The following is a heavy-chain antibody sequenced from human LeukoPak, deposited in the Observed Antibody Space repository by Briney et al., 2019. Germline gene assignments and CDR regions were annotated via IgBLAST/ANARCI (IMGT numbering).Heavy chain of an antibody. Sequence: PSETLSLTCAVYGGSFSGYYWSWIRQPPGKGLEWIGEINHSGSTNYNPSLKSRATISVDTSKNQFSLKLSSVTAADTAVYYCARGGWNKFDYWGQGTLVTVSS. CDR1: GGSFSGYY. D-gene: IGHD1-1*01. CDR2: INHSGST. CDR3: ARGGWNKFDY. J-gene: IGHJ4*02. V-gene: IGHV4-34*01.